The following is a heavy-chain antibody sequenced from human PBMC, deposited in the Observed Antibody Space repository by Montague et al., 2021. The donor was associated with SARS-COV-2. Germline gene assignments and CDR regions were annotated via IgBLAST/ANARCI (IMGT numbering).Heavy chain of an antibody. CDR1: GLSLRTAGTC. D-gene: IGHD7-27*01. V-gene: IGHV2-70*11. CDR2: IDWDGDK. Sequence: PALVKPTQTLTPTCTFSGLSLRTAGTCVSWIRQPPGKAPQWLARIDWDGDKYYSRTLETRVSISTDTAKTQVVLTMTNVDPMDTATYYCARLSGVAPRCYYEGMDVWGQGTAVTVSS. CDR3: ARLSGVAPRCYYEGMDV. J-gene: IGHJ6*02.